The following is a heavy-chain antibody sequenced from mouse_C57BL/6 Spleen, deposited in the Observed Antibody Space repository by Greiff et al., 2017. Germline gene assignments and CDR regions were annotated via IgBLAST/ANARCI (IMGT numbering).Heavy chain of an antibody. J-gene: IGHJ4*01. CDR2: ISDGGSYT. CDR1: GFTFRSYA. Sequence: DVMLVESGGGLVKPGGSLKLSCAASGFTFRSYAMSWVRQTPEKRLEWVATISDGGSYTYYPDNVKGRFTISRDNAKNNLYLQMSHLKSEDTAMYYCARDQAGAMDYWGQGTSVTVSS. CDR3: ARDQAGAMDY. V-gene: IGHV5-4*01.